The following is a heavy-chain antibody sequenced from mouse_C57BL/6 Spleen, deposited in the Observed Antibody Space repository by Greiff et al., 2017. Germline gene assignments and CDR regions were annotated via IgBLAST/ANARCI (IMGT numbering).Heavy chain of an antibody. CDR3: AYGYDADC. J-gene: IGHJ2*01. V-gene: IGHV14-3*01. CDR1: GFNIKNTY. D-gene: IGHD2-2*01. CDR2: IDPANGNT. Sequence: VQLKQSVAELVRPGASVKLSSTASGFNIKNTYMHGVKQRPEQGLEWIGRIDPANGNTKYAPKFQGKATITADTSSNTAYLQLSSLTSEDTAIYYCAYGYDADCWGQGTTLTVAS.